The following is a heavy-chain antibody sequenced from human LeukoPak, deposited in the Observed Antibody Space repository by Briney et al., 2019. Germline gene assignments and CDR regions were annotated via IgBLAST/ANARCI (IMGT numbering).Heavy chain of an antibody. J-gene: IGHJ4*02. V-gene: IGHV1-69*05. CDR1: GGTFSSYA. D-gene: IGHD2-8*01. CDR2: IIPIFGTA. Sequence: ASVKVSCKASGGTFSSYAISWVRQAPGQGLEWMGGIIPIFGTANYAQKFQGRVTITTDESTSTAYMELSSLRSEDMAVYYCARAGYCTNGVCCLGYWGQGTLVTVSS. CDR3: ARAGYCTNGVCCLGY.